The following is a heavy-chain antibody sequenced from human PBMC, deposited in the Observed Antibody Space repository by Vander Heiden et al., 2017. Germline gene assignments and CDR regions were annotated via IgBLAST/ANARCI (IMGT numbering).Heavy chain of an antibody. V-gene: IGHV3-23*01. CDR3: AKSGSEYTADFDY. J-gene: IGHJ4*02. D-gene: IGHD2-2*02. CDR2: ISSSGDGA. CDR1: GFIFSDYP. Sequence: EVQLLESGGGLVQPGGSLRLSCAASGFIFSDYPMSWVRQAPGKGQEWVSGISSSGDGAYYADSVKGRFTLSRDNSKNTLYLQMNSLRAEDTAVYYCAKSGSEYTADFDYWGQGTLVTLSS.